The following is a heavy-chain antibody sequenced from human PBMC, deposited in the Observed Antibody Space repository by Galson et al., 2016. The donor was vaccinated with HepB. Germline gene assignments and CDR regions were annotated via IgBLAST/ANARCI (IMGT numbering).Heavy chain of an antibody. CDR1: GFSFSLYS. J-gene: IGHJ4*02. CDR3: ARVQITSGWYEDY. CDR2: ISSGSSAI. D-gene: IGHD6-19*01. V-gene: IGHV3-48*02. Sequence: SLRLSCAASGFSFSLYSMNWVRQTPGKGLEWVSYISSGSSAIHYADSVKGRFTISRDNAENSLYLQMNSLRDEDTAVYYCARVQITSGWYEDYWGQGTPVTVSS.